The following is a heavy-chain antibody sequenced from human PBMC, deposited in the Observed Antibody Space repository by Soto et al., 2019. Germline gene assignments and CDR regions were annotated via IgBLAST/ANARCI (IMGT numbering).Heavy chain of an antibody. V-gene: IGHV3-30*03. J-gene: IGHJ4*02. CDR3: ARGTIVARQHLDY. CDR1: GFTFSSYA. D-gene: IGHD6-6*01. Sequence: PVGSLRLSCAASGFTFSSYAMHWARQAPGKGLEWVTVISIRGGDEYYAESVRGRFTISRDDSKNTLYLQMDSLRVEDTAVYYCARGTIVARQHLDYWGQRTLVTVSS. CDR2: ISIRGGDE.